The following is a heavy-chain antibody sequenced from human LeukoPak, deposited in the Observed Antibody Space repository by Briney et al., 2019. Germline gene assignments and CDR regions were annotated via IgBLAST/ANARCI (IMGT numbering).Heavy chain of an antibody. CDR3: ARGKRGFIYGSDF. J-gene: IGHJ4*02. CDR1: GFTVSNNY. V-gene: IGHV3-66*01. Sequence: GGSLRLSCAASGFTVSNNYMSWVRQAPGKGLEWVSVIFSGGSTNYADSVKGRLTISRDNSKNTLYLQMNSLRVEDTALYYCARGKRGFIYGSDFWGQGTLVTVSS. CDR2: IFSGGST. D-gene: IGHD5-18*01.